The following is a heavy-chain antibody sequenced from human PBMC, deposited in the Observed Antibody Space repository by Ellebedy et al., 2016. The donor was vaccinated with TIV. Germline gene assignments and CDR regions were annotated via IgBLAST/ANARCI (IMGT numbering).Heavy chain of an antibody. CDR1: GFTFSSYS. Sequence: GESLKISCAASGFTFSSYSMNWVRQAPGKGLEWVSYISSSSGTIYYADSVKGRFTISRDNAKNSLYLQMNSLRDEDTAVYYCARDNVGGTGGEKLLHLDYWGQGTLVTVSS. V-gene: IGHV3-48*02. CDR2: ISSSSGTI. D-gene: IGHD3-16*01. J-gene: IGHJ4*02. CDR3: ARDNVGGTGGEKLLHLDY.